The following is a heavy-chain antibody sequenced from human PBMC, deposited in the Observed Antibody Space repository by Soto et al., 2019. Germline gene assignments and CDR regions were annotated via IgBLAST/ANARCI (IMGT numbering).Heavy chain of an antibody. CDR1: GFTFNNYA. J-gene: IGHJ4*02. CDR3: AKGRGGSGSLTPRVDF. V-gene: IGHV3-23*01. D-gene: IGHD3-10*01. CDR2: FSGGGDTT. Sequence: EVQLLESGGGLVQPGGSLRLSCAASGFTFNNYAMTWVRQAPGKGLEWVSAFSGGGDTTSYADSVKGRFTVSRDGSKNTLYLQMSSLRAEDPGLYCCAKGRGGSGSLTPRVDFWGQGTLVTVSS.